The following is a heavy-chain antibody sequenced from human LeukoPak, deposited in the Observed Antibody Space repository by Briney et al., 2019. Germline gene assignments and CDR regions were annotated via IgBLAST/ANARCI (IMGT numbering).Heavy chain of an antibody. V-gene: IGHV4-59*08. D-gene: IGHD4-23*01. Sequence: SETLSLTCTVSGSISSYYWTWIRQSPGKGLEWIGHSYFTGNPNYNPSLKSRVTISVDTPKYQFSLELTSVTAADTAVYYCAGIRSTVGWRSFDYWGQGILVTVSS. CDR3: AGIRSTVGWRSFDY. CDR1: GSISSYY. J-gene: IGHJ4*02. CDR2: SYFTGNP.